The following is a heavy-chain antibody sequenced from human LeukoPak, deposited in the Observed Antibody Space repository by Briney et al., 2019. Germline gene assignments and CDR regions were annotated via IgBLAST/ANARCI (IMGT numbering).Heavy chain of an antibody. D-gene: IGHD1-26*01. CDR3: ATIEQIMGVTNPTSPFDY. CDR1: GYSLSGLS. Sequence: ASVKVSCKVSGYSLSGLSMHWVRQAPGKGLEWMGGFDPEDGETVYAQEYQCRVTMTEDTSTDTAYMDLTSPGSEDTAVYYCATIEQIMGVTNPTSPFDYWGQGTLVAVSS. J-gene: IGHJ4*02. V-gene: IGHV1-24*01. CDR2: FDPEDGET.